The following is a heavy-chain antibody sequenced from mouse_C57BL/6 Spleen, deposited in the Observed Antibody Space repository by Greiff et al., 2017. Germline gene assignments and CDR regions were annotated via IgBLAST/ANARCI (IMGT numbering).Heavy chain of an antibody. V-gene: IGHV2-2*01. Sequence: QVQLQQSGPGLVQPSQSLSITCTVSGFSLTSYGVHWVRQSPGKGLEWLGVIWSGGSTDYHAAFISRLSISKDNSKSQVFFKMNSLQADDTAIYYCARKYYGSSYAMDYWGQGTSVTVSS. D-gene: IGHD1-1*01. CDR1: GFSLTSYG. CDR3: ARKYYGSSYAMDY. CDR2: IWSGGST. J-gene: IGHJ4*01.